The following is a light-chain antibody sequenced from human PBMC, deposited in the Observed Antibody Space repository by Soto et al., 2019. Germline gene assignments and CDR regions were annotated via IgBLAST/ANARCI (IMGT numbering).Light chain of an antibody. CDR1: RSVLYTSNNKNY. V-gene: IGKV4-1*01. J-gene: IGKJ2*01. Sequence: DFVMTQSPESLAVSLGERATINCKSSRSVLYTSNNKNYLAWYQQKPGQPPKLLIYWASIRESGVPDRFSGSGSGTDFTLTIGSLLAEDVAVYYCQQYYDAPFTFGQGTKLEIK. CDR2: WAS. CDR3: QQYYDAPFT.